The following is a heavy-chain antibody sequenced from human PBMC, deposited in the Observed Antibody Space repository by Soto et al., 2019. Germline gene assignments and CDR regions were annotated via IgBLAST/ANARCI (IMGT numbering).Heavy chain of an antibody. CDR3: AKSPCRGATCSGYHYNVMDV. J-gene: IGHJ6*02. CDR1: GFSFNNYA. CDR2: ISGSGGSM. Sequence: RLSCAASGFSFNNYAMSWVRQAPGKGLEWVSRISGSGGSMYNADAVKSRFTIARDNSKNTLSPLMNRLRAESTAFYYVAKSPCRGATCSGYHYNVMDVWGQGTTVTVSS. D-gene: IGHD2-2*01. V-gene: IGHV3-23*01.